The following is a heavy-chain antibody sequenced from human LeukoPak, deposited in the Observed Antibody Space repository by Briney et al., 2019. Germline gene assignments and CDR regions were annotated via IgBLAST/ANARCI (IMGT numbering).Heavy chain of an antibody. D-gene: IGHD5-24*01. V-gene: IGHV3-23*01. CDR1: GFTFSSYG. CDR3: AKSDCSSDGCKLLNY. CDR2: ISGSGDAT. Sequence: GGSLRLSCAASGFTFSSYGMHWVRQAPGKGLEWVSLISGSGDATKYADSVMGRFTISRDNSKNTLSLQMQSLRAEDTALYYCAKSDCSSDGCKLLNYWGQGTLVTVSS. J-gene: IGHJ4*02.